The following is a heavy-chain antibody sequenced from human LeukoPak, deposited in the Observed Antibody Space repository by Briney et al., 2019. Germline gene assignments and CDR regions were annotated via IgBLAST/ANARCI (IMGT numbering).Heavy chain of an antibody. D-gene: IGHD3-10*01. CDR2: ISGSGDNT. V-gene: IGHV3-23*01. CDR3: ARGGVDYYGSGTYYLMYYFDY. J-gene: IGHJ4*02. CDR1: GFTFSNYA. Sequence: PGGSLRLSCAASGFTFSNYAMSWVRQAPGKGLEWVSAISGSGDNTYYADSVKGRFTVSRDDPHNTLYLQMNSLRAEDTAVYFCARGGVDYYGSGTYYLMYYFDYWGQGALVTVSS.